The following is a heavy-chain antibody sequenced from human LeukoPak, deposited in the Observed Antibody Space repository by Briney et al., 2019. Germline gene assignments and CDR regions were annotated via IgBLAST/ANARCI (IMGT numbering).Heavy chain of an antibody. CDR1: GFTFSSYW. D-gene: IGHD3-16*01. Sequence: GGSLRLSCAASGFTFSSYWMHWVRQAPGKGLAWVSRINSDGSSTSYADSVKGRFTISRDNAKNTLYLQMNSLRAEDTAVYYCARGAGGGNWGQGTLVTVSS. J-gene: IGHJ4*02. CDR3: ARGAGGGN. CDR2: INSDGSST. V-gene: IGHV3-74*01.